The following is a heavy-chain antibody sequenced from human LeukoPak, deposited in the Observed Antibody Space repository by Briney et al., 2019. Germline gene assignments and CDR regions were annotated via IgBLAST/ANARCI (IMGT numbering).Heavy chain of an antibody. CDR1: GFTFSSYE. V-gene: IGHV3-48*03. J-gene: IGHJ5*02. CDR2: ISSSGSTI. CDR3: FDH. Sequence: PGGSLRLSCAASGFTFSSYEMNWVRQAPGKGLEWVSYISSSGSTIYYADSVKGRFTISRDNAKNSLYLQMNRLTAEKTAVYNWFDHWGQGTLVTVSS.